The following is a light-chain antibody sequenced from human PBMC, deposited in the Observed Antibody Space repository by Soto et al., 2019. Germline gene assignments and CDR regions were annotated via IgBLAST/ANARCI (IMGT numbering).Light chain of an antibody. CDR3: MQALQTPYT. V-gene: IGKV2-28*01. J-gene: IGKJ2*01. Sequence: DIVMTQSPLSLPVTPGEPASISCRSSQSLLHSDGYNYLDWYLQKPGQSPQLLIYLGSDRASGVPERFSGSGSGTDFSLNISRVEAEDVGAYYCMQALQTPYTFGQGTKLEIK. CDR1: QSLLHSDGYNY. CDR2: LGS.